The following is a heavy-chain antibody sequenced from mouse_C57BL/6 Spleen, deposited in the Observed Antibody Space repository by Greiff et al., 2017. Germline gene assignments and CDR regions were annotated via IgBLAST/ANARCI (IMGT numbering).Heavy chain of an antibody. CDR3: ASGGSSYKGYFDY. D-gene: IGHD1-1*01. J-gene: IGHJ2*01. CDR2: IYPGDGDN. Sequence: VQLQQSGPELVKPGASVKISCQASGYAFSSSWMNWVKQRPGKGLEWIGRIYPGDGDNNYNGKFKGKATLTADKSSSTAYMQLSSLTSEDSAVYFCASGGSSYKGYFDYWGQGTTLTVSS. V-gene: IGHV1-82*01. CDR1: GYAFSSSW.